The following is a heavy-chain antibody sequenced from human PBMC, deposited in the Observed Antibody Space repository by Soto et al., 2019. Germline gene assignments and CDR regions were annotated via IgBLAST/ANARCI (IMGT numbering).Heavy chain of an antibody. CDR3: ARDRGVAVPAYYYYGMDV. D-gene: IGHD6-19*01. V-gene: IGHV4-59*01. J-gene: IGHJ6*02. CDR2: IYYSGGT. CDR1: GGSISSYY. Sequence: PSETLSLTCTVSGGSISSYYWSWNRQPPGKGLEWIGYIYYSGGTNYNPSLKSRVTISVDTSKNQFSLKLSSVTAADTAVYYCARDRGVAVPAYYYYGMDVWGQGTTVTVS.